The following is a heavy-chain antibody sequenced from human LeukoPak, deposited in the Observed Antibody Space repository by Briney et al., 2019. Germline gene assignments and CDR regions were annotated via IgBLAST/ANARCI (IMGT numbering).Heavy chain of an antibody. CDR3: AKDARNYYGSGSYYNVEY. CDR1: GFTFSSYG. J-gene: IGHJ4*02. V-gene: IGHV3-30*18. D-gene: IGHD3-10*01. Sequence: TGGSLRLSCAASGFTFSSYGMHWVRQAPGKGLEWVAVIPYDGSNKYYADSVKGRFTISRDNSKNTLYLQMNSLRAEDTAVYYCAKDARNYYGSGSYYNVEYWGQGTLVTVSS. CDR2: IPYDGSNK.